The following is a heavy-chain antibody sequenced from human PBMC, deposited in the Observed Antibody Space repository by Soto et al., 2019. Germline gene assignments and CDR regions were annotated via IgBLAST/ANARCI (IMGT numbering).Heavy chain of an antibody. CDR3: AKASDYDDILTVLH. J-gene: IGHJ4*02. CDR2: ISGSGGSA. D-gene: IGHD3-9*01. V-gene: IGHV3-23*01. CDR1: GFTFSSYA. Sequence: EVQLLESGGGLVQPGGSLRISCAASGFTFSSYAMSWVRQAPGKGLECLSTISGSGGSAYYADSVKGRFTITRDNSKNTLHLQMNSLRAEDTAVYYCAKASDYDDILTVLHWGQGTLVTVSA.